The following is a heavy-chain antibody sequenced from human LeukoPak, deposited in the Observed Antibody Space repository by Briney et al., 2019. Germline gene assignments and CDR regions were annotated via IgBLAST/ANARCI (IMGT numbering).Heavy chain of an antibody. J-gene: IGHJ4*02. D-gene: IGHD2-2*02. Sequence: SETLSLTCTVSGGSVSSGGYYWSWIRQPPGKGLEWIGYIYYSGSTNYNPSLKSRVTVSIDTSKNQFSLKLSSVTAADTAVYYCAGTYQPLLYSAYYFDYWGQGTLVTVSS. V-gene: IGHV4-61*08. CDR2: IYYSGST. CDR3: AGTYQPLLYSAYYFDY. CDR1: GGSVSSGGYY.